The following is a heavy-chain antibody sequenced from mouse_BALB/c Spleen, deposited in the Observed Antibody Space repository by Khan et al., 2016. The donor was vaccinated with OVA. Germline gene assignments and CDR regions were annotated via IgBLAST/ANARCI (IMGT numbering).Heavy chain of an antibody. CDR1: GFTFSSYS. Sequence: EVELVESGGDLVKPGGSLKFSCAASGFTFSSYSMSWVRQTPDKRLAWVATISSGGDYTYYSDNLKGRFTISRDNAKNTLYLQMSSLKSEDTAMYYCASHLTGSFAYWGQGTLVTVSA. CDR2: ISSGGDYT. V-gene: IGHV5-6*01. CDR3: ASHLTGSFAY. D-gene: IGHD4-1*01. J-gene: IGHJ3*01.